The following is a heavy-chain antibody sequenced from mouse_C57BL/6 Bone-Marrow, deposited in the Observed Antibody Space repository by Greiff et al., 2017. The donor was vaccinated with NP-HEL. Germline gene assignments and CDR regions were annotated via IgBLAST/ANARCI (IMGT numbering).Heavy chain of an antibody. D-gene: IGHD4-1*01. CDR3: ARNRNWDGGFAY. V-gene: IGHV2-2*01. CDR2: IWSGGST. CDR1: GFSLTSYG. Sequence: VQLQESGPGLVQPSQCLSITCTVSGFSLTSYGVHWVRQSPGKGLEWLGVIWSGGSTDYNAAFISRLSISKDNSKSQVFFKMNSLQADDTAIYYCARNRNWDGGFAYWGQGTLVTVSA. J-gene: IGHJ3*01.